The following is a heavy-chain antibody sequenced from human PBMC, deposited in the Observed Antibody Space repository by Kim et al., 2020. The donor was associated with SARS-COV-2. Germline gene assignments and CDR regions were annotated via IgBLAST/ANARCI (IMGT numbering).Heavy chain of an antibody. CDR3: ARAGIVVVAPFDY. V-gene: IGHV4-59*01. Sequence: SETLSLTCTVSGGSISSYYWSWIRQPPGKGLEWIGYIYYSGSTNYNPSLKSRVTISVDTSKNQFSLKLSSVTAADTAVYYCARAGIVVVAPFDYWGQETLVTVTS. CDR2: IYYSGST. CDR1: GGSISSYY. J-gene: IGHJ4*02. D-gene: IGHD2-15*01.